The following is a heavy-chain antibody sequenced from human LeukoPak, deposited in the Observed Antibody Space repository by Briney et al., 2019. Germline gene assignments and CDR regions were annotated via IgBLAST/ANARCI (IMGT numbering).Heavy chain of an antibody. J-gene: IGHJ4*02. Sequence: GGSLRLSCAASGFTVSSNYMSWVRQAPGKGLEWVSVIYSGGSTYYADSVKGRFTISRDNSKNTLYLQMNSLRAVDTAVYYCARTGENGDFFDYWGQGTLVTVSS. V-gene: IGHV3-66*02. CDR3: ARTGENGDFFDY. CDR1: GFTVSSNY. D-gene: IGHD4-17*01. CDR2: IYSGGST.